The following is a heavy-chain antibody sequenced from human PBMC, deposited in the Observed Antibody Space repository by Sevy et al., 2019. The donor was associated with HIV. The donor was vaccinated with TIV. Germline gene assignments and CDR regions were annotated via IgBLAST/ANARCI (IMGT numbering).Heavy chain of an antibody. Sequence: GRSLRLSCVASGFTFISYPMAWVRQAPGKGLEWVSTISASGGSTYYADSVKGRFTISRDNSKNMVNLEMNILRADDTALYYCAKEDYSGYDFDYWGQGTVVTVSS. V-gene: IGHV3-23*01. D-gene: IGHD5-12*01. CDR1: GFTFISYP. CDR2: ISASGGST. J-gene: IGHJ4*02. CDR3: AKEDYSGYDFDY.